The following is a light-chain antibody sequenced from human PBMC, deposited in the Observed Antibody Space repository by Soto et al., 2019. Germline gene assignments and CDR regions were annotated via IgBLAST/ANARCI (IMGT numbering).Light chain of an antibody. J-gene: IGKJ1*01. CDR1: QSIGTS. Sequence: DIQMTQSPSTLSASVGDRVTITFRSSQSIGTSLAWYQHKPGKAPKVVIYGASSLESAGPSRFFARGSGTDLTLTISRLQPEHLATYYWHHYNSFFGHAT. V-gene: IGKV1-5*03. CDR2: GAS. CDR3: HHYNSF.